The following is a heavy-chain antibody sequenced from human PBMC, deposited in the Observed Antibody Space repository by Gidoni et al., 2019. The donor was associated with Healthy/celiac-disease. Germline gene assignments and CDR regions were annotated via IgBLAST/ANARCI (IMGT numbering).Heavy chain of an antibody. V-gene: IGHV3-30*04. Sequence: QVQLVESGGGVVQPGRSLRLSCAASGFTFSSYAMHWVRQAPGKGLEWVAVISYDGSNKYYADSVKGRFTISSDNSKNTLYLQMNSLRAEDTAVYYCARSYDSSGYYDDAFDIWGQGTMVTVSS. CDR1: GFTFSSYA. D-gene: IGHD3-22*01. CDR3: ARSYDSSGYYDDAFDI. CDR2: ISYDGSNK. J-gene: IGHJ3*02.